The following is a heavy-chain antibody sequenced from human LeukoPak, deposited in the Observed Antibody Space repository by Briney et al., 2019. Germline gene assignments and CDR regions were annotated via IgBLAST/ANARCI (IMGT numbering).Heavy chain of an antibody. CDR1: GGSISSSSYY. Sequence: PSETLFLTCTVSGGSISSSSYYWGWIRQPPGKGLEWIGSIYYSGSTYYNPSLKSRVTISVDTSKNQFSLKLSSVTAAHTAVYYCARALLWFGDKYYFDYWGQGTLVTVSS. D-gene: IGHD3-10*01. J-gene: IGHJ4*02. V-gene: IGHV4-39*07. CDR2: IYYSGST. CDR3: ARALLWFGDKYYFDY.